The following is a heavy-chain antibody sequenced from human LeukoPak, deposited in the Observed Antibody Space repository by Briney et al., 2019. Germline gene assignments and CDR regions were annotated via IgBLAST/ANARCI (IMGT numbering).Heavy chain of an antibody. V-gene: IGHV3-7*01. CDR2: IKQDGSEK. CDR3: ARESNIPVFDY. Sequence: GGSLRLSCAASGFTFSSYWMSWGPQAPGKGLGWGANIKQDGSEKYYVDSVKGRFTISRDNAKNSLYLQMNSLRAEDTAVYYCARESNIPVFDYWGQGTLVTVSS. J-gene: IGHJ4*02. CDR1: GFTFSSYW. D-gene: IGHD2/OR15-2a*01.